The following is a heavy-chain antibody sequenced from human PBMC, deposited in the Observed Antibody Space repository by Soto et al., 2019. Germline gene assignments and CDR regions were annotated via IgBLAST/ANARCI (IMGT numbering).Heavy chain of an antibody. CDR2: TRNKANSYTT. D-gene: IGHD2-15*01. CDR1: GFTFSDHY. Sequence: EVQLVESGGGLVQPGGSLRLSCAASGFTFSDHYMDWVRQAPGKGLEWVGRTRNKANSYTTEYAASVKGRFTISRDASKNSLYLQMNSLKTEDTAVYYCARVGRYCSGGSCHSDWYFDLWGRGILVTVSS. J-gene: IGHJ2*01. CDR3: ARVGRYCSGGSCHSDWYFDL. V-gene: IGHV3-72*01.